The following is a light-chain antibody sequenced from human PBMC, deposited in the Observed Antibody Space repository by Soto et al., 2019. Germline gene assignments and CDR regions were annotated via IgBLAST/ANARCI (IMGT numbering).Light chain of an antibody. Sequence: QSVLTQPPSASGTPGQRVTISCSGSSSNIGAEYDVHWYQQLPGTAPKRLIYGDNNRPSGVPDRFSGSKSGTSASLAITGLQPEDEADYYCQSYDSSLTTFVFGTGTKLTVL. CDR3: QSYDSSLTTFV. CDR2: GDN. J-gene: IGLJ1*01. CDR1: SSNIGAEYD. V-gene: IGLV1-40*01.